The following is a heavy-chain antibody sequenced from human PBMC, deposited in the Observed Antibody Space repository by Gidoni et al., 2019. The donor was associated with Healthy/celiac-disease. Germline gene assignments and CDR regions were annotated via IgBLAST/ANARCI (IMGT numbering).Heavy chain of an antibody. J-gene: IGHJ3*02. Sequence: QVQLVESGGALVKPGGSLRLSCSASGFTFSDYYMSWIRQALGKGLEWVSYSSSSGNTIYYADSVKGRFTISRDNAKNSLYLQMNSLRAEDTAVYYCARGRVTTDAFDIWGQGTMVTVSS. CDR1: GFTFSDYY. CDR2: SSSSGNTI. CDR3: ARGRVTTDAFDI. D-gene: IGHD4-17*01. V-gene: IGHV3-11*01.